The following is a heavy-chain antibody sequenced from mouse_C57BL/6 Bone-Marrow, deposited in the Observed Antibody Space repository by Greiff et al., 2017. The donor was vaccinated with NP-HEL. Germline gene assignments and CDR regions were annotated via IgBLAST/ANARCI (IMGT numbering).Heavy chain of an antibody. J-gene: IGHJ2*01. V-gene: IGHV1-54*01. CDR3: ARLIYYDYPYFDY. D-gene: IGHD2-4*01. CDR1: GYAFTNYL. Sequence: QVQLQQSGAELVRPGTSVKVSCKASGYAFTNYLIEWVKQRPGQGLEWIGVINPGSGGTNYNEKFKGKATLTADKSSSTAYMQLSSLTSEDSAVYFCARLIYYDYPYFDYWGQGTALTVSS. CDR2: INPGSGGT.